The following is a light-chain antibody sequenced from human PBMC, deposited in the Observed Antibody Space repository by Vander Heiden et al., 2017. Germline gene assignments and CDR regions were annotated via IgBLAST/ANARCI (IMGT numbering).Light chain of an antibody. CDR2: SNN. V-gene: IGLV1-44*01. J-gene: IGLJ3*02. CDR1: SSNIGSNT. CDR3: AAWDDSLNGWV. Sequence: QSVLPQPPSASGTPGPRVTIPCSGSSSNIGSNTVNWYQQLPGTAPKLIIYSNNQRPSGVPDRFSGSKSGTSASLAISGLQSEDEADYYCAAWDDSLNGWVFGGGTKLTVL.